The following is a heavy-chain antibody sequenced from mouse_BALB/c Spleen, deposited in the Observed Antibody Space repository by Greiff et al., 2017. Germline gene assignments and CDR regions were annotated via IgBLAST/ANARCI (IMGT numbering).Heavy chain of an antibody. CDR1: GYNFTSYW. CDR2: IYPGSGST. D-gene: IGHD2-4*01. V-gene: IGHV1-55*01. CDR3: ARGGLRRCFDY. J-gene: IGHJ2*01. Sequence: VQLQQPGAELVKPGTSVKLSCKASGYNFTSYWINWVKLRPGQGLEWIGDIYPGSGSTNYNEKFKSKATLTVDTSSSTAYMQLSSLASEDSALYYCARGGLRRCFDYWGQGTTLTVSS.